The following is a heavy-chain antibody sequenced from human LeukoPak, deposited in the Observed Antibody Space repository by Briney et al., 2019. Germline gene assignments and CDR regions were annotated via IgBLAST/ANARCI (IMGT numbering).Heavy chain of an antibody. V-gene: IGHV3-30*02. D-gene: IGHD3-22*01. CDR2: IRY. CDR1: GFTFSSYG. J-gene: IGHJ4*02. CDR3: AKAKYYYDSSGSSSDY. Sequence: GGSLRLSCAASGFTFSSYGMHWVRQAPGKGLEWVAFIRYDADSVKGRFTISRDNSKNTLYLQMNSLRAEDTAVYYCAKAKYYYDSSGSSSDYWGQGTLVTVSS.